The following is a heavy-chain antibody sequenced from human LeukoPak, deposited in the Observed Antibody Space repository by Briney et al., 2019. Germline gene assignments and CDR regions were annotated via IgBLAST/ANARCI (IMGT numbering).Heavy chain of an antibody. CDR3: ARDGGYQLPGYYYGMDV. Sequence: SVKVSCKASGGTFISYAISWVRQAPGQGLEWMGGIIPIFGTANYAQKFQGRVTITADESTSTAYMELSSLRSEDTAVYYCARDGGYQLPGYYYGMDVWGQGTTVTVSS. CDR2: IIPIFGTA. CDR1: GGTFISYA. V-gene: IGHV1-69*13. J-gene: IGHJ6*02. D-gene: IGHD2-2*01.